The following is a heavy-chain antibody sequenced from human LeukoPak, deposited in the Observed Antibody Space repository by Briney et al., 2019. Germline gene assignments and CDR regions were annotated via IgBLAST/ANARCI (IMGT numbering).Heavy chain of an antibody. Sequence: GGSLRLSCAASGFSFSTIYMSWVRQTPGQGLEWVANINVDGTAEYYVDSVKGRFTISRDNTKNSLYLQMNSLRAEDTAVFYCARDQYDTWSRRGNFDSWGQGTLVIVSS. V-gene: IGHV3-7*03. CDR1: GFSFSTIY. CDR3: ARDQYDTWSRRGNFDS. CDR2: INVDGTAE. D-gene: IGHD3-3*01. J-gene: IGHJ4*02.